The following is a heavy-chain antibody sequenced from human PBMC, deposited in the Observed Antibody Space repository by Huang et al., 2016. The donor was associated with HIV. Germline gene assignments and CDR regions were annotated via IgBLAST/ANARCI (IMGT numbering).Heavy chain of an antibody. J-gene: IGHJ3*02. V-gene: IGHV3-21*01. CDR2: ISSSSSNI. CDR1: GFTFSSYS. Sequence: EVQLVESGGGLVKPGGSLRLSCAASGFTFSSYSMNWVRQAPGKGLEEVSSISSSSSNIYYADSVKGRFTISRDNAKNSLYLQMNSLRAEDTAVYYCARVGGVAAGTFGTFDIWGQGTMVTVSS. CDR3: ARVGGVAAGTFGTFDI. D-gene: IGHD6-19*01.